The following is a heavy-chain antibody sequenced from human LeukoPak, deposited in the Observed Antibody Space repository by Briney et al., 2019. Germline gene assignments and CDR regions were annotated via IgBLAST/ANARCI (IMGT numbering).Heavy chain of an antibody. Sequence: GSLRLSCAASGFTFSSYAMSWVRQAPGKGLEWIGYIYYSGSTNYNPSLKSRVTISVDTSKNQFSLKLSSVTAADTAVYYCASGLHTDYFDYWGQGTLVTVSS. CDR3: ASGLHTDYFDY. CDR2: IYYSGST. CDR1: GFTFSSYA. J-gene: IGHJ4*02. V-gene: IGHV4-59*01.